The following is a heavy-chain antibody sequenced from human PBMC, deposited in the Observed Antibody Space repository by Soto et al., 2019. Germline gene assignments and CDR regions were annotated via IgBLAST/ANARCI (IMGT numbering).Heavy chain of an antibody. D-gene: IGHD3-22*01. J-gene: IGHJ4*01. V-gene: IGHV4-38-2*02. CDR1: DYSISRGHY. Sequence: PSETLSLTCAVSDYSISRGHYWGWIRQPPGKGLEWIGSIFHNGNAYYTPSLKRRVTISVDTSKNQFSLTLTSVTAADTAVHYCARDYSDTNGYYYFDYWGHGTLVTVSS. CDR3: ARDYSDTNGYYYFDY. CDR2: IFHNGNA.